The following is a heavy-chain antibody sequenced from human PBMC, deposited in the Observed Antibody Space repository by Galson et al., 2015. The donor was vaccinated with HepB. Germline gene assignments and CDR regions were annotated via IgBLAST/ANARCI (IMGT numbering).Heavy chain of an antibody. V-gene: IGHV4-59*08. CDR1: GGSFSGYY. D-gene: IGHD4-17*01. Sequence: LSLTCAVYGGSFSGYYWSWIRQPPGKGLEWIGYIYYSGSTNYNPSLKSRVTISVDTSKNQFSLKLSSVTAADTAVYYCARLQTYGDYELGAFDIWGQGTMVTVSS. J-gene: IGHJ3*02. CDR3: ARLQTYGDYELGAFDI. CDR2: IYYSGST.